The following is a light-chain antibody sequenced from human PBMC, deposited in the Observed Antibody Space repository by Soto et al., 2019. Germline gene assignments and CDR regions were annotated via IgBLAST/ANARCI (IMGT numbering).Light chain of an antibody. CDR3: QQYINAPQT. J-gene: IGKJ1*01. V-gene: IGKV4-1*01. CDR1: QSVLYSPNNKNY. CDR2: WAS. Sequence: IVMTQSPDSLAVSLGERATINCKSSQSVLYSPNNKNYLAWYQQKPGQPPKLLVYWASTRESGVPDRFSGSGSETDFTLTINSLQAEDVAVYYCQQYINAPQTFGQGTKVEI.